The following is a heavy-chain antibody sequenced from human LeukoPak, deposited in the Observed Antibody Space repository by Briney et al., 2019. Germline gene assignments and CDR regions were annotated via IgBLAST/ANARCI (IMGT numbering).Heavy chain of an antibody. D-gene: IGHD3-10*01. CDR2: IYYRGTT. V-gene: IGHV4-39*01. CDR1: GGSISSSSYY. CDR3: ARGLWLNY. Sequence: SETLSLTCTVSGGSISSSSYYWGWIRQPPGKGLEWIGNIYYRGTTYYNPSLNSRVTISVDTSKNQFSLKLSSVTAADTAVYYCARGLWLNYWGQGTLVTVSS. J-gene: IGHJ4*02.